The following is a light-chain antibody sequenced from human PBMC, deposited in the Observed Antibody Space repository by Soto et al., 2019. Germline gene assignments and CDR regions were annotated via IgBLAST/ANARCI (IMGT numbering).Light chain of an antibody. V-gene: IGKV3-20*01. J-gene: IGKJ1*01. Sequence: VLTQSPGTLSLSPGERATLSCRASQIVSGTFLAWYQQNPGQAPRLLIYNASNRATGIPDRFSGSGSGTDFTLTINRLEPADFAVYFCQQYSSSQGWTFGQGTKVDIK. CDR1: QIVSGTF. CDR3: QQYSSSQGWT. CDR2: NAS.